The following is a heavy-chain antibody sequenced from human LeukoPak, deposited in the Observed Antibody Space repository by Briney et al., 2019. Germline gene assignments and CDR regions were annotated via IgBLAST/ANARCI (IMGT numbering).Heavy chain of an antibody. CDR2: ISSSTSYI. Sequence: GGSLRLSCAASGFTFSSYSMNWVRQAPGKGLGWVSSISSSTSYIYYADSVKGRFTISKDNAKNSLYLQMNSLRAEDTAVYYCARAGGSTVSHSDYWGQGTLVTVSS. CDR1: GFTFSSYS. V-gene: IGHV3-21*01. CDR3: ARAGGSTVSHSDY. J-gene: IGHJ4*02. D-gene: IGHD4-17*01.